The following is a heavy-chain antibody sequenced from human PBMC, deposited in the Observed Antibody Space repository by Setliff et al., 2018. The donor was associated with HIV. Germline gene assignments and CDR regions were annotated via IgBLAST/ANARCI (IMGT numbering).Heavy chain of an antibody. V-gene: IGHV4-34*01. CDR3: ARADTAMQYDY. Sequence: SETLSLTCAVYGGSFNGYYWSWIRQPPGKGLEWIGEVNHSGSTNYNPSLKSRVTISVDTSKNQFSLKLNSVTAADTAVYYCARADTAMQYDYWGQGTLVTVSS. J-gene: IGHJ4*02. CDR1: GGSFNGYY. D-gene: IGHD5-18*01. CDR2: VNHSGST.